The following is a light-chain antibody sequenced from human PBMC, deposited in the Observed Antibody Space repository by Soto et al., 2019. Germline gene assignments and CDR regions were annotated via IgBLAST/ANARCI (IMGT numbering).Light chain of an antibody. V-gene: IGKV1-5*03. J-gene: IGKJ2*01. Sequence: DIQMTQSPSTLSASVGDRVTITCRASQSIGSSLAWYQQKPGKAPKLLIYRASTLEDGVPSRFSGSGAGAEFSLTISSLQPDDFATYHCQQYSGYSPYTFGQGTKLEI. CDR2: RAS. CDR3: QQYSGYSPYT. CDR1: QSIGSS.